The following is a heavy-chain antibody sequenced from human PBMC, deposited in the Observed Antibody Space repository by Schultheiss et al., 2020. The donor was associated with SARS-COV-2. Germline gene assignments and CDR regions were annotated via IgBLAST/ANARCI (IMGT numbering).Heavy chain of an antibody. CDR3: ALGYCSGGSCYSFDP. CDR2: ISAYNGNT. J-gene: IGHJ5*02. CDR1: GYTFTSFG. V-gene: IGHV1-18*01. D-gene: IGHD2-15*01. Sequence: ASVKVSCKASGYTFTSFGISWVRQAPGQGLEWMGWISAYNGNTNYAQKLQGRVTMTTDTSTSTAYMELRSLRSDDTAVYYCALGYCSGGSCYSFDPWGQGTLVTV.